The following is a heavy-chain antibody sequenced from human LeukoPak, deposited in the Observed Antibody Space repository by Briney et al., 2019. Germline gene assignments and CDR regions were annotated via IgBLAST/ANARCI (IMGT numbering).Heavy chain of an antibody. J-gene: IGHJ4*02. D-gene: IGHD3-3*01. CDR2: IIPIFGTA. CDR3: ARVVSGRYYFDY. CDR1: GGTFSSYA. V-gene: IGHV1-69*01. Sequence: SSVKVSCKASGGTFSSYAISWVRQAPGQGLEWMGGIIPIFGTANYAQKFQGRVTITADESTSTAYMELSSLRSEDTAVYYCARVVSGRYYFDYRGQGTLVTVSS.